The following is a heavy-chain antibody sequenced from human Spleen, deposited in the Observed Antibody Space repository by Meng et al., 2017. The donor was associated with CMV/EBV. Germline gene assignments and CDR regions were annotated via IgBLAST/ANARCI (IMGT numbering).Heavy chain of an antibody. Sequence: LTCAASGFLFSSYAINWVRQAPGKGLEWVAIISYDGSREYYIDAVKGRFTISRDNSKNTVYLQMNSLRAEDTAVYYCAKVGLSRYYYDSSGGFDYWGQGTLVTVSS. D-gene: IGHD3-22*01. CDR3: AKVGLSRYYYDSSGGFDY. J-gene: IGHJ4*02. CDR1: GFLFSSYA. V-gene: IGHV3-30-3*01. CDR2: ISYDGSRE.